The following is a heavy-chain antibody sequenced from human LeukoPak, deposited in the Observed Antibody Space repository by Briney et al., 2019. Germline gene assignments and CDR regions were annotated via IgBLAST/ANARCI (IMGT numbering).Heavy chain of an antibody. Sequence: GSLRLSCAASGFTLSTYDMHWVRQAPGKGLEWVSYISSSSSNIYDADSMKGRFTLSRDNTKNSLYLQMNSLRDEDTAVYYCARGGYSSSSYFYYYMDVWGKGTTVTVSS. J-gene: IGHJ6*03. CDR3: ARGGYSSSSYFYYYMDV. D-gene: IGHD6-6*01. CDR2: ISSSSSNI. V-gene: IGHV3-21*06. CDR1: GFTLSTYD.